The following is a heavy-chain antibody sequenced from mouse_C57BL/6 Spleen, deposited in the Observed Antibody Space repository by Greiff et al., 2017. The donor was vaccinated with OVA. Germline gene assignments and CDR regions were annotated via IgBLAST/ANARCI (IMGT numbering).Heavy chain of an antibody. CDR3: ARSDYGNYRDDY. CDR2: INPNNGGT. D-gene: IGHD2-1*01. V-gene: IGHV1-26*01. J-gene: IGHJ2*01. CDR1: GYTFTDYY. Sequence: EVQLQQSGPELVKPGASVKISCKASGYTFTDYYMNWVKQSHGKSLEWIGDINPNNGGTSYNQKFKGKATLTVDKSSSTAYMELRSLTSEDSAVYYCARSDYGNYRDDYWGQGTTLTVSS.